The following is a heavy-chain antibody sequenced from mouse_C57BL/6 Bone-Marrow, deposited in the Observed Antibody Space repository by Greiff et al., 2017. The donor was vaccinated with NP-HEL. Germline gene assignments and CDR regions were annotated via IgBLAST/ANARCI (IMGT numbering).Heavy chain of an antibody. D-gene: IGHD2-4*01. V-gene: IGHV5-6*01. J-gene: IGHJ3*01. Sequence: EVQVVESGGDLVKPGGSLKLSCAASGFTFSSYGMSWVRQTPDKRLEWVATIRSGGSYTYYPDSVTGRLTVSRDNAKNTLYLQMSSRKSEYTAMYYCASPYDYDVAWFAYWGQGTLVTVSA. CDR1: GFTFSSYG. CDR2: IRSGGSYT. CDR3: ASPYDYDVAWFAY.